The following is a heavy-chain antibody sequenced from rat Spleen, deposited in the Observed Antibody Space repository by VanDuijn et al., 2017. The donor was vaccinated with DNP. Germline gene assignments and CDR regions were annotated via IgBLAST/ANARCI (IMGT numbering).Heavy chain of an antibody. Sequence: EVQLQESGPGLVKPSQSLSLTCSVTGYSISSNYWGWIRKFPGNKMEGMGYINYSGSTGHNPSLNSRISIARDTSKNQFFLQLNSVTTEDTATYYCARGLNYGGYNYYWYFDFWGPGIMVTVSS. D-gene: IGHD1-11*01. CDR2: INYSGST. CDR1: GYSISSNY. J-gene: IGHJ1*01. V-gene: IGHV3-1*01. CDR3: ARGLNYGGYNYYWYFDF.